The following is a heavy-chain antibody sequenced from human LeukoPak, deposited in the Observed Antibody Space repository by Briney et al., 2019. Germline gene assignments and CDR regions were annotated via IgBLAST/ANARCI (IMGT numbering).Heavy chain of an antibody. V-gene: IGHV1-18*01. CDR2: ISAYNGNT. D-gene: IGHD2-2*03. CDR1: GYTFTSYG. CDR3: ARDPRTMDIVPSMDFQH. J-gene: IGHJ1*01. Sequence: ASVTVSCKASGYTFTSYGISWVRQAPGQGLEWMGCISAYNGNTNYAQKLRGRVTMTTDTSTSTAYMELRSLRSDDTAVYYCARDPRTMDIVPSMDFQHWGQGTLVTVSS.